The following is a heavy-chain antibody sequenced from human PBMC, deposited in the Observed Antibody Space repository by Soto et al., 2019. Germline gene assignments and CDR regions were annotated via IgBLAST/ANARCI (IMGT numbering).Heavy chain of an antibody. CDR2: IYYSGST. CDR1: GGSVSSGSYY. CDR3: ARASLRFLEWLPN. D-gene: IGHD3-3*01. Sequence: SEALSLTCTVSGGSVSSGSYYWSWIRQPPGKGLEWIGYIYYSGSTNYNPSLMSRVTISVDTSKNQFSLKLSSVTAVDTAVYYCARASLRFLEWLPNRGEATLVTVSS. J-gene: IGHJ4*02. V-gene: IGHV4-61*01.